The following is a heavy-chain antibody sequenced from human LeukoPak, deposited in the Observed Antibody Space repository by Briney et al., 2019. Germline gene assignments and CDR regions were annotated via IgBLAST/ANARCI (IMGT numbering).Heavy chain of an antibody. CDR2: IYYSGST. CDR1: GGSISSYY. D-gene: IGHD6-13*01. Sequence: SETLSLTCTVSGGSISSYYWSWIRQPPGKGLEWIGYIYYSGSTNYNPSHKSRVTISVDTSKNQFSLRLTSVTAADTAVYYCARDTSSWPTLEYWGQGTLVTVSS. CDR3: ARDTSSWPTLEY. V-gene: IGHV4-59*01. J-gene: IGHJ4*02.